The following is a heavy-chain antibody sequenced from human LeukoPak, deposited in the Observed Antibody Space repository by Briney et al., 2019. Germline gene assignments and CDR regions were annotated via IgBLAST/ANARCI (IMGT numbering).Heavy chain of an antibody. CDR1: GGSISSYY. Sequence: SETLSLTCTVSGGSISSYYWSWIRQPPGXGLEWIGYIYYSGSTNYNPSLKSRVTISVDTSKNQFSLKLSSVTAADTAVYYCARDSVDYGGNPYFDYWGQGTLVTVSS. D-gene: IGHD4-17*01. CDR2: IYYSGST. J-gene: IGHJ4*02. V-gene: IGHV4-59*01. CDR3: ARDSVDYGGNPYFDY.